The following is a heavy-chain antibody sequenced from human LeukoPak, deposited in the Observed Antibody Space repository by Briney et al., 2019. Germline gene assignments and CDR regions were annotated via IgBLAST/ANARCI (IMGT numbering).Heavy chain of an antibody. CDR2: ISSSGRTT. CDR1: GFTFTDYS. Sequence: GGSLRLSCAASGFTFTDYSMNWVRQAPGKGLEWLSYISSSGRTTYYADSVKGRFTISRDNAKNSLYLQMNSLRAEDTAVYYCARDRKAAVTYPDYWGQGTLVTVSS. J-gene: IGHJ4*02. CDR3: ARDRKAAVTYPDY. V-gene: IGHV3-48*04. D-gene: IGHD4-17*01.